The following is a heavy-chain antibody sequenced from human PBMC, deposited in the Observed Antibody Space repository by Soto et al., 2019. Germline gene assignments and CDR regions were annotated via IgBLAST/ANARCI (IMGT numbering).Heavy chain of an antibody. CDR2: ISGSGGST. CDR1: GFTFSSYA. Sequence: GGSLRLSCAASGFTFSSYAMSWVRQAPGKGLEWVSAISGSGGSTYYADSVKGRFTMTRDTSTSTVYMELSSLRSEDTAVYYCAREGYYYDSSGYYSDFDYWGQGTLVTVSS. D-gene: IGHD3-22*01. J-gene: IGHJ4*02. V-gene: IGHV3-23*01. CDR3: AREGYYYDSSGYYSDFDY.